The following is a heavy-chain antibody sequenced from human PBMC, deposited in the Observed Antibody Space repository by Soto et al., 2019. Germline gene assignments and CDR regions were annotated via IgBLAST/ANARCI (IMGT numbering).Heavy chain of an antibody. CDR2: ISCGGSNK. CDR3: AKGPPRSRNNWFDP. Sequence: PGGSLRLSCAASGFTFSTYGMHWVRQAPGKGLERVAGISCGGSNKYYADSMRGRFTISRDNSKNTLYLQMNSLRAEDTAVYYCAKGPPRSRNNWFDPWGQGTLVTVSS. J-gene: IGHJ5*02. CDR1: GFTFSTYG. D-gene: IGHD6-13*01. V-gene: IGHV3-33*06.